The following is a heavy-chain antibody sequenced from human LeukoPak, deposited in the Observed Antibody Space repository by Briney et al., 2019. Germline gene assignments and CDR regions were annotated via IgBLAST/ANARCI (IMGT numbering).Heavy chain of an antibody. Sequence: GGSLRLSCAASGFTFNATYVTWVRQAPGKGLECVSVIYSGDSTYYADSVKGRFTISRDNSKNTLYLQMNSLRAEDTAIYYCARVNKGHYLDYWGKGTLVTVSS. D-gene: IGHD1/OR15-1a*01. CDR2: IYSGDST. J-gene: IGHJ4*02. CDR3: ARVNKGHYLDY. CDR1: GFTFNATY. V-gene: IGHV3-53*01.